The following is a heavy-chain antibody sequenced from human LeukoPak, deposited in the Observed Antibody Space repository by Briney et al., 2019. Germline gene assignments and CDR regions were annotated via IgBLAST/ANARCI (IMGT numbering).Heavy chain of an antibody. D-gene: IGHD3-22*01. CDR1: GFTFSSYS. CDR3: AREPGYYDRAPGAFDI. CDR2: ISSSSTI. Sequence: GGSLRLSCAAPGFTFSSYSMNWVRQAPGKGLEWVSYISSSSTIYYADSVKGRFTISRDNAKNSLYLQMNSLRAEDTAVYYCAREPGYYDRAPGAFDIWGQGTMVTVSS. J-gene: IGHJ3*02. V-gene: IGHV3-48*01.